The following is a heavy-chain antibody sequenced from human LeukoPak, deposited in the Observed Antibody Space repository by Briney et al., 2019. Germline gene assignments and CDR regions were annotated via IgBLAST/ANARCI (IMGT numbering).Heavy chain of an antibody. J-gene: IGHJ4*02. Sequence: PGGSLRLSCAASGFTFSSYAMSWVRQAPGKGLEWVANIKPDGSGKYYVDSVKGRFTISRDNAKNSLYLQMNSLRADDTAVYYCARGMVTGNYWGQGTLVTVSS. CDR3: ARGMVTGNY. CDR1: GFTFSSYA. D-gene: IGHD2-21*02. CDR2: IKPDGSGK. V-gene: IGHV3-7*03.